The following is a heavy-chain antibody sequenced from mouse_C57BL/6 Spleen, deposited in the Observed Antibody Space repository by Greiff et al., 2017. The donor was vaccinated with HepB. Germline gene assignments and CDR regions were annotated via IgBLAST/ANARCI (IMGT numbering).Heavy chain of an antibody. D-gene: IGHD1-1*01. CDR1: GFTFSSYG. J-gene: IGHJ2*01. Sequence: EVQVVESGGDLVKPGGSLKLSCAASGFTFSSYGMSWVRQTPDKRLEWVATISSGGSYTYYPDSVKGRFTISRDNAKNTLYLQMSSLKSEDTAMYYCARQDGSFPYFDYWGQGTTLTVSS. CDR3: ARQDGSFPYFDY. V-gene: IGHV5-6*01. CDR2: ISSGGSYT.